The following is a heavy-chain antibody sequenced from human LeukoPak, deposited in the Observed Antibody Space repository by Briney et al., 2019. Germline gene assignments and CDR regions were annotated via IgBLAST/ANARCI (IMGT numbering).Heavy chain of an antibody. J-gene: IGHJ4*02. Sequence: ASVRVSCKASGYTFTSYYMHWVRQAPGQGLEWMGIINPSGGSTSYAQKFQGRVTMTRDMSTSTVYMELSSLRSEDTAVYYCAKGHYYNILTSYYVRRGLDYWGQGTLVTVSS. CDR3: AKGHYYNILTSYYVRRGLDY. D-gene: IGHD3-9*01. V-gene: IGHV1-46*01. CDR1: GYTFTSYY. CDR2: INPSGGST.